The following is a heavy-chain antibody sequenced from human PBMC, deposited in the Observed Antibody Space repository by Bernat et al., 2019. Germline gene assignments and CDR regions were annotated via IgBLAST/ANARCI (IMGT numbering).Heavy chain of an antibody. CDR2: INNRGST. J-gene: IGHJ2*01. D-gene: IGHD6-13*01. V-gene: IGHV4-4*02. CDR3: ARVLALTYSRYWYFDL. Sequence: QVQLQESGPGLVKPSGTRSLTSAVPGGSISSGNWWSWFGQPPGKGLGWIGEINNRGSTNYNPSLKGRVTIPVDKSKNQFSLKLSSVTAADTAVYYCARVLALTYSRYWYFDLWGRGTLVTVSS. CDR1: GGSISSGNW.